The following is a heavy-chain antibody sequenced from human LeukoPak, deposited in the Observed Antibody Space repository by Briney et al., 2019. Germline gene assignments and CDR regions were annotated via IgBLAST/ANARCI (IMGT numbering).Heavy chain of an antibody. CDR1: RFTVSSSF. D-gene: IGHD2-2*01. V-gene: IGHV3-53*01. CDR2: IHRDDKT. J-gene: IGHJ4*02. CDR3: AREVISTPSYFDY. Sequence: PGGSPRLSCAASRFTVSSSFIYWVRRAPGKGLEWVSFIHRDDKTYYADSVKGRFTMSRDSSKNTLYLQMNSLGADDTAVYYCAREVISTPSYFDYWGQGILVTVSS.